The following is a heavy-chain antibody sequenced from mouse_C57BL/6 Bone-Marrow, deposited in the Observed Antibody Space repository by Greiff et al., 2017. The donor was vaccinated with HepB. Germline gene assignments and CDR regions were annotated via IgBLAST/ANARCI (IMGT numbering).Heavy chain of an antibody. J-gene: IGHJ3*01. CDR2: IDPAHGNT. D-gene: IGHD2-3*01. V-gene: IGHV14-3*01. CDR3: ARERVFYDGYYVGWFAY. Sequence: EVKLVESVAELVRPGASVKLSCTASGFNIKNTYMHWVKQRPEQGLEWIGRIDPAHGNTKYAPKFQGKATITADTSSNTAYLQLSSLTSEDTAIYYCARERVFYDGYYVGWFAYWGQGTLVTVSA. CDR1: GFNIKNTY.